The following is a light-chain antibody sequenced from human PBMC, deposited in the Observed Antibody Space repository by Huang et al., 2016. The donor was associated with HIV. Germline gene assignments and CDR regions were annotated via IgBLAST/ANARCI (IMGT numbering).Light chain of an antibody. Sequence: DIQMTQSPSPLSASVGDRVTITCRASQSITTWLAWYQQKPGKAPKLLIYKASNLEDGVPSRFSGRGSGTEFTLTISSLQPDDFATYYCQQYSAYSWTLGQGTKVDIK. V-gene: IGKV1-5*03. CDR2: KAS. CDR1: QSITTW. J-gene: IGKJ1*01. CDR3: QQYSAYSWT.